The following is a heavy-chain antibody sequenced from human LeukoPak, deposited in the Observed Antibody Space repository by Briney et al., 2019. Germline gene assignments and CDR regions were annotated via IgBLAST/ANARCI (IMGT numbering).Heavy chain of an antibody. CDR3: ARSRVALWSEDDAFGI. Sequence: PGGSLRLSCAASRITFRTYSLNWVRQAPGKGLEWVSSISSDSSYIYYADSVKGRFTISRDNAKKSLYLQMNSLRAEDTAVYYCARSRVALWSEDDAFGIWGLGTLVTVSS. V-gene: IGHV3-21*01. CDR1: RITFRTYS. J-gene: IGHJ3*02. CDR2: ISSDSSYI. D-gene: IGHD3-10*01.